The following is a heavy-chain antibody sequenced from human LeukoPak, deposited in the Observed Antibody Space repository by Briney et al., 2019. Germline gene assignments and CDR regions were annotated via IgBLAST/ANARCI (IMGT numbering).Heavy chain of an antibody. Sequence: TSETLSLTCAVYGGSFSGYYWSWIRQPPGKGLEWIGEINHSGSTNYNPSLKSRVTISVDTSKNQFSLKLSSVTAADTAVYYCARGRLGDMITFGGVIAFDYWGQGTLVTVSS. J-gene: IGHJ4*02. CDR3: ARGRLGDMITFGGVIAFDY. D-gene: IGHD3-16*02. CDR2: INHSGST. V-gene: IGHV4-34*01. CDR1: GGSFSGYY.